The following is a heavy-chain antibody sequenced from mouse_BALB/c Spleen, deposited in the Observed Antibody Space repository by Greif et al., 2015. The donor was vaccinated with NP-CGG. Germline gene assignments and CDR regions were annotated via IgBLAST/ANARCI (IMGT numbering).Heavy chain of an antibody. V-gene: IGHV1-80*01. Sequence: VKLQESGAELVRPGSSVKISCKASGYAFSSYWMNWVKQRPGQGLEWIGQIYPGDGDTNYNGKFKGKATLTADKSPSTAYMQLSSLTSEDSAVYFCARTYDGYFDVWGAGTTVTVSS. D-gene: IGHD2-12*01. J-gene: IGHJ1*01. CDR3: ARTYDGYFDV. CDR2: IYPGDGDT. CDR1: GYAFSSYW.